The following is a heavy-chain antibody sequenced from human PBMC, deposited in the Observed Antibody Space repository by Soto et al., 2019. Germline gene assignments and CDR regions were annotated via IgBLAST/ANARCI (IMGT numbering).Heavy chain of an antibody. CDR3: ADPVPAATHYDYYDMDV. Sequence: PGESLKISCKGSGYSFTSYWIGWVRQMPGKGLEWMGIIYPGDSDTRYSPSFQGQVTISADKSISTLYLQMNSLRADDTAVYYCADPVPAATHYDYYDMDVWGQGTTVTVSS. CDR2: IYPGDSDT. CDR1: GYSFTSYW. J-gene: IGHJ6*02. D-gene: IGHD2-2*01. V-gene: IGHV5-51*01.